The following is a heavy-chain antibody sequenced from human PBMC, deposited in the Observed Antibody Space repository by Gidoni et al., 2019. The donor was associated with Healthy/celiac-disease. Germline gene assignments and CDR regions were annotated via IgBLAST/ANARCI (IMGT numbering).Heavy chain of an antibody. CDR1: GFTVSSNY. Sequence: EVQLVESGGGLVKPGGSLRHSCAASGFTVSSNYMSWVLQAPGKGLEWVSVIYSGGRTYYSDSVKGRFTISRDNSKNTLYLQMNSLRAEDTAVYYCARGRATEYCGGDCYLDYWGQGTLVTVSS. J-gene: IGHJ4*02. D-gene: IGHD2-21*02. V-gene: IGHV3-66*01. CDR2: IYSGGRT. CDR3: ARGRATEYCGGDCYLDY.